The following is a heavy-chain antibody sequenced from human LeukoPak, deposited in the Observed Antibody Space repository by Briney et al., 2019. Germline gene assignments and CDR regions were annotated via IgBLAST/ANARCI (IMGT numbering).Heavy chain of an antibody. Sequence: ASVTVSFKASGYTFAKFYIHWVRQAPGQGPEWMGIINPSGGTTSYAQKFQGRVSMTRDTSTSTVYMELSSLRSEDTAVYYCARDNRGERTPGWGYGGFDIWGQGTMVSVSS. D-gene: IGHD3-16*01. V-gene: IGHV1-46*01. J-gene: IGHJ3*02. CDR2: INPSGGTT. CDR1: GYTFAKFY. CDR3: ARDNRGERTPGWGYGGFDI.